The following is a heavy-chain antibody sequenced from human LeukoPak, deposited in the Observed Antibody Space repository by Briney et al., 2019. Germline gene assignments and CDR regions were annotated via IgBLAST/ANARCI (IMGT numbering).Heavy chain of an antibody. D-gene: IGHD6-6*01. J-gene: IGHJ6*02. Sequence: GGSLRLSCAASGFTYSSYDMHLVRRATGKGLEWVSAIGTAGDTYYPGSVKGRFTISRENAENSLYLQMNSLRAGDTAVYYCARARPHPGYYYGMDVWGQGTTVTVSS. CDR2: IGTAGDT. CDR3: ARARPHPGYYYGMDV. V-gene: IGHV3-13*01. CDR1: GFTYSSYD.